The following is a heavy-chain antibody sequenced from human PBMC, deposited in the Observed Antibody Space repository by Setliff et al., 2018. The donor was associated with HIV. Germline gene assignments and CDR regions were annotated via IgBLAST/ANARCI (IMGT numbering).Heavy chain of an antibody. V-gene: IGHV3-23*01. CDR1: GFTFSSYA. D-gene: IGHD5-18*01. J-gene: IGHJ5*02. CDR3: AALKGYSYGRGCFDP. CDR2: ISGSGGST. Sequence: SGGSLRLSCAASGFTFSSYAMSWVRQAPGKGLEWVSAISGSGGSTYYADSVKGRFTISRDNSKNTVFLQMNSLRGEDTAVYYCAALKGYSYGRGCFDPWGQGTLVTVSS.